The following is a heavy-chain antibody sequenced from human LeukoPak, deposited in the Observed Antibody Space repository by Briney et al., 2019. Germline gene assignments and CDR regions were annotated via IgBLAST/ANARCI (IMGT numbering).Heavy chain of an antibody. J-gene: IGHJ4*02. CDR1: GGSINNHY. CDR3: PRRGDGYPYYFDY. V-gene: IGHV4-59*08. CDR2: IHYGGNT. Sequence: SETLSLTCTVSGGSINNHYWSWIRQPPGKGLEWIGYIHYGGNTDYNPSLKSRLTISVDTSQNQLSLRLTSATAADTAVYYCPRRGDGYPYYFDYWGQGTLVTVSS. D-gene: IGHD5-24*01.